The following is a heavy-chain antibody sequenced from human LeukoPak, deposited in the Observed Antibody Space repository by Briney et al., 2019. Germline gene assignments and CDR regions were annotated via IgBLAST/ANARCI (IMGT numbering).Heavy chain of an antibody. Sequence: ASVKVSCKVSGYTLTELSMHWVRQAPGKGLEWMGGFDPEDGETIYAQKFQGRVTMTEDTSTDTAYMELSSLRSEDTAVYYCATFGGGVIVNPPTSPDYWGQGTLVTVSS. D-gene: IGHD3-16*02. V-gene: IGHV1-24*01. CDR2: FDPEDGET. CDR1: GYTLTELS. CDR3: ATFGGGVIVNPPTSPDY. J-gene: IGHJ4*02.